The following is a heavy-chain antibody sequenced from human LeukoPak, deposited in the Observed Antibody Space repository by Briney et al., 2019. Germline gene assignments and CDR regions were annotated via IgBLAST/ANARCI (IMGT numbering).Heavy chain of an antibody. CDR3: TRENGGDGYRGGTFDI. Sequence: SGRSLRLSCAASGFTFSSYGMNWVRQAPGKGLEWVTVVWYDGIKKDYIDSVKGRFTVSKDNSKNMVDLQMDSLRAEDTAVYYCTRENGGDGYRGGTFDIWGQGTMVTVSS. J-gene: IGHJ3*02. CDR2: VWYDGIKK. CDR1: GFTFSSYG. D-gene: IGHD5-24*01. V-gene: IGHV3-33*01.